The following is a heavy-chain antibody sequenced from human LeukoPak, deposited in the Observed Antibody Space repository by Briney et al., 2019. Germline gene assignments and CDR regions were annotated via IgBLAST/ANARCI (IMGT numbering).Heavy chain of an antibody. CDR2: ISGSGGST. J-gene: IGHJ5*02. CDR3: ARDSYYESSGYYFSDL. V-gene: IGHV3-23*01. CDR1: GFTFSSYG. Sequence: AGGSLRLSCAASGFTFSSYGMSWVRQAPGKGLEWVSAISGSGGSTYYADSVKGRFTISRDNSKNTLYLQMNSLRAEDTAVYYCARDSYYESSGYYFSDLWGQGTLVTVSS. D-gene: IGHD3-22*01.